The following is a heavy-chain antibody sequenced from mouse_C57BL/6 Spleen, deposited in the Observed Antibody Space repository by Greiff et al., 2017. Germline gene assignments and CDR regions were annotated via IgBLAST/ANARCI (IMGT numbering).Heavy chain of an antibody. J-gene: IGHJ4*01. CDR3: AREGLDAIDY. Sequence: QVQLQQSGPELVKPGASVKISCKASGYAFSSSWMNWVKQRPGKGLEWIGRIYPGDGDTNYNGKFKGKATLTADKSSSTAYMQLSSLTSEDSAVYFCAREGLDAIDYWGQGTSVTGSS. CDR1: GYAFSSSW. V-gene: IGHV1-82*01. CDR2: IYPGDGDT. D-gene: IGHD3-3*01.